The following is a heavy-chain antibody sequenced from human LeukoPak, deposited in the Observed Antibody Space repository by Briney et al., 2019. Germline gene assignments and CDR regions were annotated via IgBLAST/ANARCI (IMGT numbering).Heavy chain of an antibody. Sequence: SETLSLTCTVSGGSISGYYWSWIRQPPGRGLEWIGFVYFSGSTKYNPSLKSRVTISVDTSKNQFSLKLSSVTAADTAVYYCARYGSGSYSDDHFQHWGQGTLVTVSS. D-gene: IGHD3-10*01. CDR1: GGSISGYY. CDR2: VYFSGST. J-gene: IGHJ1*01. CDR3: ARYGSGSYSDDHFQH. V-gene: IGHV4-59*08.